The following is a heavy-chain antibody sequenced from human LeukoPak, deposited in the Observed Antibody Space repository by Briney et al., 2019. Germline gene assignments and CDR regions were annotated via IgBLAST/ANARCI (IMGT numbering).Heavy chain of an antibody. Sequence: GGSLRLSCAASGFTFSSYAMHWVRQAPGKGLELVAVISYDGSNKYYADSVKGRFTISRDNSKNTLYLQMNSLRAEDTAVYYCAKGYYYDSSGYYYGTGFDYWGQGTLVTVSS. D-gene: IGHD3-22*01. V-gene: IGHV3-30-3*01. J-gene: IGHJ4*02. CDR2: ISYDGSNK. CDR3: AKGYYYDSSGYYYGTGFDY. CDR1: GFTFSSYA.